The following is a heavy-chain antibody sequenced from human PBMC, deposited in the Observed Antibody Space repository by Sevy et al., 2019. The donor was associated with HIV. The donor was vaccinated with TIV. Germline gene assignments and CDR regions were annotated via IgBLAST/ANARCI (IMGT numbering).Heavy chain of an antibody. D-gene: IGHD2-15*01. CDR1: GFTFSSYA. CDR3: AKDHVWLVVMVVAATGLDY. J-gene: IGHJ4*02. CDR2: ISGSGGST. V-gene: IGHV3-23*01. Sequence: GGSLRLSCAASGFTFSSYAMSWVRQAPGKGLEWVSAISGSGGSTYYADSVKGRFTISRDNSKNTLYLQMNSLRAEDTAVYYCAKDHVWLVVMVVAATGLDYWGQGTLVTVSS.